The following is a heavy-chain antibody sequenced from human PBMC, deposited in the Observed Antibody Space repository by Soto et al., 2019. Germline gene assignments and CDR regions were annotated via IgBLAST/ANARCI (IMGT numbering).Heavy chain of an antibody. CDR1: GGSIMSYN. CDR2: VYNSGST. J-gene: IGHJ5*02. V-gene: IGHV4-59*01. D-gene: IGHD2-21*01. Sequence: LEILSLTCTVSGGSIMSYNWNWLRQPPGKALEWIGYVYNSGSTNYNPSLKSRVTISVDTSKNQFSLKVNSVTAADTAVYYCARRAVVAVTGSLDNWLDPWGQGILVTVSS. CDR3: ARRAVVAVTGSLDNWLDP.